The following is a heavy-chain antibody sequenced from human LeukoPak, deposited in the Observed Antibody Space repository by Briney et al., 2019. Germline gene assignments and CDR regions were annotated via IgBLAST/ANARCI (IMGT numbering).Heavy chain of an antibody. D-gene: IGHD6-6*01. Sequence: GGSLRLSCAASGFTFSSYWMHWVRQAPGKGLVWVSRINSDGSSTSYADSVKGRFTISRDNAKNTLYLQMNSLRAEDTAVYYRARDSGYSSSFDAFDIWGQGTMVTVSS. CDR3: ARDSGYSSSFDAFDI. CDR1: GFTFSSYW. CDR2: INSDGSST. V-gene: IGHV3-74*01. J-gene: IGHJ3*02.